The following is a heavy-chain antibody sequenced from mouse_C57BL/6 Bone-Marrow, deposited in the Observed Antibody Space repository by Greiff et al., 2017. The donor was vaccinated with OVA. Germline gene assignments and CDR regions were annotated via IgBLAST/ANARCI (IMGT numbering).Heavy chain of an antibody. Sequence: EVMLVESGGDLVKPGGSLKLSCAASGFTFSSYGMSWVRQTPDKRLEWVATISSGGSYTYYPDSVKGRFTISRDNAKNTLYLQMSSLKSEDTAMYYGARLRDGYFGFAYWGQGTLVTVSA. V-gene: IGHV5-6*01. CDR3: ARLRDGYFGFAY. CDR1: GFTFSSYG. D-gene: IGHD2-3*01. J-gene: IGHJ3*01. CDR2: ISSGGSYT.